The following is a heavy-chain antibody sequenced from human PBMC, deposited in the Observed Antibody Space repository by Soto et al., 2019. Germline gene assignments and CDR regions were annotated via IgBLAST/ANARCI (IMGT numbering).Heavy chain of an antibody. D-gene: IGHD6-6*01. CDR1: GFTFDDYG. V-gene: IGHV3-20*01. CDR2: INWNGGST. J-gene: IGHJ4*02. CDR3: ARVISSSGLGYFDY. Sequence: PGGSLRLSCAASGFTFDDYGMSWVRQAPGKGLEWVSGINWNGGSTGYADSVKGRFTISRDNAKNSLYLQMNSLRAEDTALYHCARVISSSGLGYFDYWGQGTLVTVSS.